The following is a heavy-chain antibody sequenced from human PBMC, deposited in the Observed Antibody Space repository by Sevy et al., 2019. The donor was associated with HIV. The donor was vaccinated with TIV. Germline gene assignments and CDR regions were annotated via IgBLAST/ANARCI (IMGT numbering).Heavy chain of an antibody. CDR3: ARGGDSSWTFAS. CDR2: ISSGRGYNQ. J-gene: IGHJ5*02. CDR1: GFTFSDNY. Sequence: GGSLRLSCAASGFTFSDNYMSWIRQAPWKGLEWVSYISSGRGYNQYYADSVKGRFTISRDNARNSLSLQMNSLRAEDTAIYFCARGGDSSWTFASWGQGALVTVSS. V-gene: IGHV3-11*01. D-gene: IGHD6-13*01.